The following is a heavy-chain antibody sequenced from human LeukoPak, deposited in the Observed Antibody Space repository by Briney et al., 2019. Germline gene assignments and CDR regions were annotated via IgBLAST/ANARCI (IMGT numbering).Heavy chain of an antibody. CDR2: MNPNSGNT. Sequence: ASVKVSCKASGYTFTSYDINWVRQATGQGLAWMGWMNPNSGNTGYAQKFQGRVTMTRNTSISTAYMELSSLRSEDTAVYYCARGPPHYYDSSGYYPWGQGTLVTVSS. CDR3: ARGPPHYYDSSGYYP. V-gene: IGHV1-8*01. J-gene: IGHJ5*02. D-gene: IGHD3-22*01. CDR1: GYTFTSYD.